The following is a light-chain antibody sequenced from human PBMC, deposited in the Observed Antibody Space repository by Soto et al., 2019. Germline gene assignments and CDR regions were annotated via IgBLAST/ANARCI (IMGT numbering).Light chain of an antibody. CDR3: QQYDNWPPYT. J-gene: IGKJ2*01. V-gene: IGKV3-15*01. Sequence: EIVMTQSPATLSVSPGERATLSCRAGQSVSSNLAWYQQKPGQAPRLLIYGASTRATGIPARFSGSGSGTEFTLTISSLQSEDFVVYYCQQYDNWPPYTFGQGTKLEIK. CDR2: GAS. CDR1: QSVSSN.